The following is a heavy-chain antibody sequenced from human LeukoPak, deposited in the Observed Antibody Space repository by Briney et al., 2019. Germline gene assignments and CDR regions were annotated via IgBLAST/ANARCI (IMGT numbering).Heavy chain of an antibody. Sequence: GGSLRLSCAASGFSLSNAWMNWVRQAPGKGLEWVGRIKRKSDNETADYAAPVKGRFSITRDDSKNMLYLQMNSLKTEDTAVYYCTTGLRGPNNYWGQGALVTVSS. CDR2: IKRKSDNETA. CDR3: TTGLRGPNNY. D-gene: IGHD2-21*01. J-gene: IGHJ4*02. CDR1: GFSLSNAW. V-gene: IGHV3-15*01.